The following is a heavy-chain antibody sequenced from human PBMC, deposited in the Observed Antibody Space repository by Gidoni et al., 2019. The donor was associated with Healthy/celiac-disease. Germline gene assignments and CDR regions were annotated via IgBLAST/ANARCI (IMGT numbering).Heavy chain of an antibody. Sequence: QVQLVESGGGVVQPGRSLRLSCAASGFTFSSYGMHWVRPAPGKGLEWVAVIWYDGSNKYYADSVKGRFTISRDNSKNTLYLQMNSLRAEDTAVYYCARENYCTGGVCYTQDFDYWGQGTLVTVSS. J-gene: IGHJ4*02. D-gene: IGHD2-8*02. CDR1: GFTFSSYG. CDR2: IWYDGSNK. V-gene: IGHV3-33*01. CDR3: ARENYCTGGVCYTQDFDY.